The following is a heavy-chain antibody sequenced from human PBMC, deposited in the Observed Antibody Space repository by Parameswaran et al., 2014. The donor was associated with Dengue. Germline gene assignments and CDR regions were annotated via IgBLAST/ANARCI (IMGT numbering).Heavy chain of an antibody. D-gene: IGHD1-1*01. J-gene: IGHJ4*02. CDR2: INHSGST. V-gene: IGHV4-34*01. Sequence: WIRQPPGKGLEWIGEINHSGSTNYNPSLKSRVTISVDTSKNQFSLTVTATHTAVYYCARHRIAMSGFDLWGQGTLVTVSS. CDR3: ARHRIAMSGFDL.